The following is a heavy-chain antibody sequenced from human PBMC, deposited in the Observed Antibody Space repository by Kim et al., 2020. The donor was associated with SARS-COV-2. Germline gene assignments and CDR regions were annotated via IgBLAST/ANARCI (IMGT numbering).Heavy chain of an antibody. D-gene: IGHD6-13*01. CDR1: GFTFSSYS. V-gene: IGHV3-21*01. CDR2: ISSSSSYI. Sequence: GGSLRLSCAASGFTFSSYSMNWVGRAPGKGLEWVSSISSSSSYIYYADSVKGRFTISRDNAKNSLYLQMNSLRAEDTAVYYCAREVYSSSWSEDYWGQGTLVTVSS. CDR3: AREVYSSSWSEDY. J-gene: IGHJ4*02.